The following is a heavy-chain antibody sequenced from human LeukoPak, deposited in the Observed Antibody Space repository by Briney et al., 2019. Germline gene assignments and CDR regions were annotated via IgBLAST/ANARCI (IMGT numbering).Heavy chain of an antibody. CDR3: ARHLSGYSFGIDY. D-gene: IGHD5-18*01. CDR2: IHPGDSET. Sequence: GESLKISCKASGYSFTSNWIGWVRQMPGKGLEWMGIIHPGDSETRYSPSFQGQVTISADESISTAYLQWSSLKDSDTAMYYCARHLSGYSFGIDYWGQGTLVTVSS. V-gene: IGHV5-51*01. CDR1: GYSFTSNW. J-gene: IGHJ4*02.